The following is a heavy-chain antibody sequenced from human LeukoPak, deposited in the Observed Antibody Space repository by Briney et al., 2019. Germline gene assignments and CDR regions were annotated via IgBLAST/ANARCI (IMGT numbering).Heavy chain of an antibody. J-gene: IGHJ4*02. CDR3: AGGWARGSTGGFDY. Sequence: ASVKVSCKASGGTFSSYTISWVRRAPGQGLEWMGIINPSGGSTSYAQKFQGRVTMTRDTSTSIVYMELSSLRSEDTAVYYCAGGWARGSTGGFDYWGQGTLVTVSS. CDR2: INPSGGST. D-gene: IGHD2-2*01. CDR1: GGTFSSYT. V-gene: IGHV1-46*01.